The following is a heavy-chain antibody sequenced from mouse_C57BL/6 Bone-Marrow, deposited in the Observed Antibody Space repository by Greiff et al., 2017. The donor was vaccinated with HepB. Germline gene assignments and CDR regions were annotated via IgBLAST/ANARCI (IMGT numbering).Heavy chain of an antibody. D-gene: IGHD2-3*01. Sequence: VQGVESGGGLVKPGGSLKLSCAASGFTFSSYAMSWVRQTPEKRLEWVATISDGGSYTYYPDNVKGRFTISRDNAKNNLYLQMSHLKSEDTAMYYCARDEGWLLPPFAYWGQGTLVTVSA. CDR1: GFTFSSYA. CDR3: ARDEGWLLPPFAY. CDR2: ISDGGSYT. J-gene: IGHJ3*01. V-gene: IGHV5-4*01.